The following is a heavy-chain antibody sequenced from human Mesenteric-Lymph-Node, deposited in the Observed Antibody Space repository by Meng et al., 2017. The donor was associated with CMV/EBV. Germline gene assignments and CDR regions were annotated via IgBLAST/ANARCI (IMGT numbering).Heavy chain of an antibody. CDR3: ARDMDPATPDYYGSGGFDY. CDR2: INWNGGST. V-gene: IGHV3-20*04. J-gene: IGHJ4*02. Sequence: GESLKISCAASGFTFDDYVLSWVRQVPGKGLEWVSIINWNGGSTDYTDSVKGRFTISRDNAKNSLYLQIDSLRADDTAVYYCARDMDPATPDYYGSGGFDYWGQGTLVTVSS. CDR1: GFTFDDYV. D-gene: IGHD3-10*01.